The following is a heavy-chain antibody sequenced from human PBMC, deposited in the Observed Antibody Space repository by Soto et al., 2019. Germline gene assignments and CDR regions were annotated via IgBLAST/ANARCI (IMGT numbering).Heavy chain of an antibody. Sequence: GGSLRLSCAASGFPFSDYYMSWIRQAPGKGLEWVSYISSSSSYTNYADSVKGRFTISRDNSKNTLYLQMNSLRAEDTAVYYCAKDRPWFDPWGQGTLVTVSS. V-gene: IGHV3-11*06. CDR3: AKDRPWFDP. CDR2: ISSSSSYT. J-gene: IGHJ5*02. CDR1: GFPFSDYY. D-gene: IGHD6-6*01.